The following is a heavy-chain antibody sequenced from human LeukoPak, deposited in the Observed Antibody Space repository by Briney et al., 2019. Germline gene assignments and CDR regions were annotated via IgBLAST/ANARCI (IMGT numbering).Heavy chain of an antibody. D-gene: IGHD5-12*01. CDR1: GYTFTNYG. V-gene: IGHV1-18*01. J-gene: IGHJ4*02. CDR2: ISAYNGNT. Sequence: ASVKVSCKASGYTFTNYGLSWVRQAPGQGLEWMGWISAYNGNTKYAQKLQGRVTMTTDTSTSTAYMELRSLRSDDTAVYYCARDLNRYSGYDSSGYWGQGTLVTVSS. CDR3: ARDLNRYSGYDSSGY.